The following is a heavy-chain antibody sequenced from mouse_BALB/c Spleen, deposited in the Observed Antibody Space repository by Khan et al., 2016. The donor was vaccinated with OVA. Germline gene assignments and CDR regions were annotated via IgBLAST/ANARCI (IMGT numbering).Heavy chain of an antibody. V-gene: IGHV2-6-1*01. Sequence: VQLQESGPGLVAPSQSLSITCTISGFSLTNYGVHWVRQPPGKGLEWLVLMWSDGSTTYNSALKSRLTISKDNAKKQFFLKMNNLQTDDTAMYSCARQPYYHYNVMDYWGQGTSVTVSS. CDR3: ARQPYYHYNVMDY. J-gene: IGHJ4*01. CDR2: MWSDGST. D-gene: IGHD2-10*01. CDR1: GFSLTNYG.